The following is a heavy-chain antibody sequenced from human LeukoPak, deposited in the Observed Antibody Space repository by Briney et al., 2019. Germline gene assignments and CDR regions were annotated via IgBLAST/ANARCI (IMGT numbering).Heavy chain of an antibody. V-gene: IGHV3-23*01. D-gene: IGHD6-13*01. J-gene: IGHJ5*02. CDR3: AKPEYSSSWSVNWFDP. CDR1: GFTVSTNY. Sequence: PGGSLRLSCAASGFTVSTNYMSWVRQASGKGLEWVSAISGSGGSTYYADSVKGRFTISRDNSKNTLYLQMNSLRAEDTAVYYCAKPEYSSSWSVNWFDPWGQGTLVTVSS. CDR2: ISGSGGST.